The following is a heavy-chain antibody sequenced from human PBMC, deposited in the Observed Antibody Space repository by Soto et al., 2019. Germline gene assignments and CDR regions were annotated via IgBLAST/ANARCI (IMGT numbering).Heavy chain of an antibody. D-gene: IGHD4-4*01. J-gene: IGHJ5*02. CDR2: INADYGNT. CDR1: GYTFTNYG. V-gene: IGHV1-18*04. CDR3: ARKSLSNFNWFDP. Sequence: QLQLVQSGTELKKPGASVKVSCKASGYTFTNYGITWVRQAPGQGLEWMGWINADYGNTNYEQKFRGRVTMTTDTSTNTAYMELRSLRSDDTAVCYCARKSLSNFNWFDPWGQGTLVTVSS.